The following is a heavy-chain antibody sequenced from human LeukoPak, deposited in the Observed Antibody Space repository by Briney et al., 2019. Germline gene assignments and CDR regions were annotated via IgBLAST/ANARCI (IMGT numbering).Heavy chain of an antibody. J-gene: IGHJ4*02. CDR1: GYTFSSFS. CDR3: VRLRRNSVTSGYYYYYAF. CDR2: ISVRSNYI. V-gene: IGHV3-21*01. Sequence: GGSLSLSCVASGYTFSSFSINRVRQAPGKGLEWVSSISVRSNYIYYADSVRGRFSISRDDARDSLFLHMNSLRAEDTAVYYCVRLRRNSVTSGYYYYYAFWGQGTLVTVSS. D-gene: IGHD3-22*01.